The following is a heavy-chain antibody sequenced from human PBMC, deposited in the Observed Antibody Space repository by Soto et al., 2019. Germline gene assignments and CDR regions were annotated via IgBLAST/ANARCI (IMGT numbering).Heavy chain of an antibody. CDR2: ISYDGSNK. J-gene: IGHJ6*02. V-gene: IGHV3-30*18. Sequence: GESLKISCAASGFTFSSYGMHWVRQAPGKGLEWVAVISYDGSNKYYADSVKGRFTISRDNSKNTLYLQMNSLRAEDTAVYYCAKDSRPFWSGYLNYYYYGMDVWGQGTTVTVSS. D-gene: IGHD3-3*01. CDR1: GFTFSSYG. CDR3: AKDSRPFWSGYLNYYYYGMDV.